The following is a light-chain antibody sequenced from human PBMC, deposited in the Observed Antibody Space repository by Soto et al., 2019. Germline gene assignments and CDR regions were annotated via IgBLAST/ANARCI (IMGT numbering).Light chain of an antibody. CDR2: KAS. V-gene: IGKV1-5*03. J-gene: IGKJ2*01. CDR3: QQYSAYPYT. Sequence: DIQMTQSPSTLSVSVGERVTITCRASQSISTWLAWYQQKPGKAPNLLIYKASTLQSGVPSRFSGSGSGTEFTLTISSLQPDDFATYSCQQYSAYPYTFGQGTKVDIK. CDR1: QSISTW.